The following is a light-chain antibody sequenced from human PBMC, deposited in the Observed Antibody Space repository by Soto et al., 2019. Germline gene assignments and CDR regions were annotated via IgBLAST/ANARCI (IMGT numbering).Light chain of an antibody. CDR1: QDISSH. V-gene: IGKV1-9*01. CDR2: AAS. J-gene: IGKJ4*01. CDR3: QQVNTYQLT. Sequence: DIQLTQSPSFLSASVGDRVTITCRASQDISSHLAWYQQKPGKAPKLLIYAASTLQSGVPSGFGGSGSWTDFTLTITSLQPEDFATYDCQQVNTYQLTFGGGPKVESK.